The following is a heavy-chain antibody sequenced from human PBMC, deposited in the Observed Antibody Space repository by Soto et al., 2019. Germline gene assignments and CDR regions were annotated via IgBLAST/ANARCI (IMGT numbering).Heavy chain of an antibody. CDR3: ARPGYSSSWYDY. V-gene: IGHV1-3*01. CDR1: GYTFTSYA. CDR2: INAGNGNT. J-gene: IGHJ4*02. D-gene: IGHD6-13*01. Sequence: AAVKVSCKASGYTFTSYAMHWVRQAPGQRLEWMGWINAGNGNTKYSQKFQGRVTITRDTSASTAYMELSSLRSEDTAVYYCARPGYSSSWYDYWGQGTLVTVSS.